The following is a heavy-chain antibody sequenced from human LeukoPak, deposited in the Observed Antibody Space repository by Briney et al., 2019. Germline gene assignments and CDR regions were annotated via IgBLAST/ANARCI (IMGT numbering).Heavy chain of an antibody. V-gene: IGHV1-8*01. J-gene: IGHJ6*02. CDR3: ARTYYDFWSGYSYYYYYGMDV. D-gene: IGHD3-3*01. CDR1: GYTFTSYD. Sequence: ASVKVSCKASGYTFTSYDINWVRQATGQGLEWMGWMNPNSGNTGYAQEFQGRVTMTRNTSISTAYMELSSLRSEDTAVYYCARTYYDFWSGYSYYYYYGMDVWGQGTTVTVSS. CDR2: MNPNSGNT.